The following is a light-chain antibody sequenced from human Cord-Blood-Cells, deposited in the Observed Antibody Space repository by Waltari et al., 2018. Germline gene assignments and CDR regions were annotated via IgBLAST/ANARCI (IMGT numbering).Light chain of an antibody. J-gene: IGLJ3*02. CDR3: AAWDDSLNGWV. V-gene: IGLV1-44*01. CDR1: SSHIGSNT. Sequence: QSVLTQPPSASGTPGQRVTLSCSGSSSHIGSNTVNWYQQLPGTAPKLLTYSNNQRPSGVPDRFSGSKSGTSASLAISGLQSEDEADYYCAAWDDSLNGWVFGGGTKLTVL. CDR2: SNN.